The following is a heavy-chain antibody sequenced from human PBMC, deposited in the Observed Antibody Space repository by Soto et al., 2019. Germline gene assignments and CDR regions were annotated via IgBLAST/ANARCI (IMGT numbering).Heavy chain of an antibody. D-gene: IGHD3-9*01. CDR1: GGTFSSYA. V-gene: IGHV1-69*13. CDR3: ATHDHIITYYDILTGYSPRSYYGMDV. Sequence: GASVKVSCKASGGTFSSYAISWVRQAPGQGLEWMGGIIPIFGTANYAQKFQGRVTITADESTSTAYMELSSLRSEDTAVYYCATHDHIITYYDILTGYSPRSYYGMDVWGQGTTVTVSS. J-gene: IGHJ6*02. CDR2: IIPIFGTA.